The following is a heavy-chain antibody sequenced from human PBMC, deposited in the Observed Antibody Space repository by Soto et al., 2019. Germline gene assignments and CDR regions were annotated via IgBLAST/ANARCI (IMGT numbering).Heavy chain of an antibody. J-gene: IGHJ6*04. CDR2: ISYDGSNK. D-gene: IGHD6-13*01. V-gene: IGHV3-30*18. Sequence: QVQLVESGGGVVQPGRSLRLSCAASGFTFSSYGMHWVRQAPGKGLEWVAVISYDGSNKYYADSVKGRFTISRDNSKNTLYLKMNTLRAEDTAVYYCANDLSGAAAGTHIYYYYGMDVWGNGTTVTVSS. CDR3: ANDLSGAAAGTHIYYYYGMDV. CDR1: GFTFSSYG.